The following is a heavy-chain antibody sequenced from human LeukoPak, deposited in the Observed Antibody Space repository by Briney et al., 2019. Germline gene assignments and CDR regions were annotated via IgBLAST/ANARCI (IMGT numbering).Heavy chain of an antibody. J-gene: IGHJ4*02. V-gene: IGHV3-48*01. CDR3: ARGWAWESLGEFY. CDR2: ISSSSSTI. Sequence: GGSLRLSCAASGFTFSSYSMNWVRQAPGKGLEWVSYISSSSSTIYYADSVKGRFTISRDNAKNSLYLQMNSLRAEDTAVYYCARGWAWESLGEFYWGQGTLVTVSS. D-gene: IGHD3-16*01. CDR1: GFTFSSYS.